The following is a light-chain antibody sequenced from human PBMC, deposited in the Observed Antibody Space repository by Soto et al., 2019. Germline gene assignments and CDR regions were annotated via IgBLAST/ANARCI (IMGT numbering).Light chain of an antibody. V-gene: IGKV1-39*01. CDR3: QQSYSTPVT. CDR2: AAS. Sequence: DIQMTQSPSTLSASVGARVTITCRASQSISSWLAWYQQKPGKAPKLLIYAASSLQSGVPSRFSGSGSGTDFTLTISSLQPEDGATYYGQQSYSTPVTFGQGTKVDIK. CDR1: QSISSW. J-gene: IGKJ1*01.